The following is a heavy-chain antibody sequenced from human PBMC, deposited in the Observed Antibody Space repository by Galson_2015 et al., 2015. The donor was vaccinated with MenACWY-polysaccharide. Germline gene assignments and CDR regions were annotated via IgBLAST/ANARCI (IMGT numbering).Heavy chain of an antibody. D-gene: IGHD2-15*01. CDR3: AKGAADSDY. J-gene: IGHJ4*02. CDR2: MSYDGGNK. V-gene: IGHV3-30*18. Sequence: SLRLSCAASGFNFRSYGMHWVRQAPGKGLEWVAVMSYDGGNKYYMDSVKGRFTISKDTSKNTLYLQMDSLRIEDTAMYYCAKGAADSDYWGQGTLVTVSS. CDR1: GFNFRSYG.